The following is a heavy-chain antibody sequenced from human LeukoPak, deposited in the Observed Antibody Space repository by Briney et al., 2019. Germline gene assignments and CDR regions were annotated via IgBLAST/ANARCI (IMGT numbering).Heavy chain of an antibody. Sequence: SETLSLTCTVSAGSIGSHYWSWIRQPPGKGLEWIGYIYYSGTTNYNPSFKSRVTISVGTSKNQFSLKLSSVTAADTAVYYCARDPLQFAPYFDSWGQGALVTVSS. CDR3: ARDPLQFAPYFDS. CDR2: IYYSGTT. J-gene: IGHJ4*02. D-gene: IGHD3-10*01. V-gene: IGHV4-59*11. CDR1: AGSIGSHY.